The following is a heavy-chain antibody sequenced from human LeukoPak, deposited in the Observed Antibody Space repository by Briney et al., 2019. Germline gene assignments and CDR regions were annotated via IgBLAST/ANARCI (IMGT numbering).Heavy chain of an antibody. J-gene: IGHJ5*02. CDR3: ARVSYSGSYSRVGWFDP. CDR1: GFTFSSYW. Sequence: GGSLRLSCAASGFTFSSYWMYWVRQAPGKGLEWVSSSTGSGGTSYYADSVKGRFTISRDNSKNMLYLQMNSLRAEDTAVYFCARVSYSGSYSRVGWFDPWGQGTLVTVSS. CDR2: STGSGGTS. V-gene: IGHV3-23*01. D-gene: IGHD1-26*01.